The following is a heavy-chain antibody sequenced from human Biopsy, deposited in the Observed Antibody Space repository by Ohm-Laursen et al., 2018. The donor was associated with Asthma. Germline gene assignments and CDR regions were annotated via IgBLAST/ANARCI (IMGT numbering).Heavy chain of an antibody. J-gene: IGHJ4*02. CDR1: GFMFRSFG. CDR2: ISYDGNHK. CDR3: AKRRGYSGHDNDY. Sequence: SLRPSCAAFGFMFRSFGMHWVRQTPGKGLEWVAVISYDGNHKFYEDSVKGRFTISRDNSKNTLYLQMNSLRTEDTAVYYCAKRRGYSGHDNDYWGQGTLVIVSS. D-gene: IGHD5-12*01. V-gene: IGHV3-30*18.